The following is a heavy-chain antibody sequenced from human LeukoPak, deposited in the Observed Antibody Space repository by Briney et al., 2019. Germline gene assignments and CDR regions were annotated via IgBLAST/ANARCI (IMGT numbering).Heavy chain of an antibody. CDR3: ARGPEYCGGDCYNDY. Sequence: SETLSLTCAVYGGSFSSYYWSWIRQPPGKGLEWIGEINHSGSTNYNPSLKSRVTISVDTSKNQFSLKLSSVTAADTAVYYCARGPEYCGGDCYNDYWGQGTLVTVSS. V-gene: IGHV4-34*01. J-gene: IGHJ4*02. CDR1: GGSFSSYY. D-gene: IGHD2-21*02. CDR2: INHSGST.